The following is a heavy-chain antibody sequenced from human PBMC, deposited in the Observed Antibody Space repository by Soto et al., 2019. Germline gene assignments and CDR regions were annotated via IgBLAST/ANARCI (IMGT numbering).Heavy chain of an antibody. CDR2: ISAYNGNR. D-gene: IGHD3-10*01. J-gene: IGHJ4*02. CDR3: ARDSGSGRFDY. Sequence: QVQLVQSGAEVKKPGASVKVSCKASGYTFTSYGISWVRQAPGQGLEWMGWISAYNGNRNYAQKLEGRVTMTTDKSTSTGYMELGSLGSDDTAGYYCARDSGSGRFDYWGQDTLVTFSS. V-gene: IGHV1-18*01. CDR1: GYTFTSYG.